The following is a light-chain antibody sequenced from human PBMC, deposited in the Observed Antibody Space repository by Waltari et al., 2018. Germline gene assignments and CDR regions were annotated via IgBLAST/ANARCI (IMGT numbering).Light chain of an antibody. CDR2: GVS. J-gene: IGKJ4*01. CDR1: RDISNS. Sequence: DIQMTQSPSSLSAFVGDRVTITCRASRDISNSLAWYQQTPGKAPKLLLYGVSKLQGGVPSRFSGSGSGTVYTLTISSLWPEDFATYYCQEYFGSGASFGGGTKVEI. V-gene: IGKV1-NL1*01. CDR3: QEYFGSGAS.